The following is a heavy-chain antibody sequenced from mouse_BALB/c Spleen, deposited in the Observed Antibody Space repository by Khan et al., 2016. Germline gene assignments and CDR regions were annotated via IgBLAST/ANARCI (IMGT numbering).Heavy chain of an antibody. CDR1: GDSITSGY. Sequence: EVQLQESGPSLVKPSQTLSLTCSVTGDSITSGYWNWIRKFPGNKLEYMGYINYSGTTYYNPSLKSRISITRDTSKNQYSLQLNSVTSEDTATYYGARNGPAWFTYWGQGTLVTVSA. J-gene: IGHJ3*01. V-gene: IGHV3-8*02. CDR2: INYSGTT. CDR3: ARNGPAWFTY.